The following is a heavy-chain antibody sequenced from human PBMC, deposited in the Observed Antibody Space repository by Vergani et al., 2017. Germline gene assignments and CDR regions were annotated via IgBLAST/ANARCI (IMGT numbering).Heavy chain of an antibody. Sequence: EVQLVESGGGLVQPGGSLRLSCAASGFTCRRYRMNRVRQAPGKGLEWVSYISSSSSTIYYADSVKGRFTISRDNAKNSLYLQMNSLRAEDTAVYYCARVQLLWFGEDSYYGMDVWGQGTTVTVSS. CDR3: ARVQLLWFGEDSYYGMDV. D-gene: IGHD3-10*01. V-gene: IGHV3-48*04. CDR1: GFTCRRYR. J-gene: IGHJ6*02. CDR2: ISSSSSTI.